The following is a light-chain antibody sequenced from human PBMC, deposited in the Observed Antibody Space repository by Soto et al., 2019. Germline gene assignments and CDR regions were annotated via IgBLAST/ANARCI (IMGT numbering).Light chain of an antibody. Sequence: IVLTQSPTTLSLSPGERATLSCRASQNISSYLIWYQQKPGQAPRLLMYDVSNRATGIPARFSGSGSGTDFTLTISSLEPEDLAVYYCQQRSNWPRTFGQGTKVEIK. CDR3: QQRSNWPRT. V-gene: IGKV3-11*01. CDR2: DVS. J-gene: IGKJ1*01. CDR1: QNISSY.